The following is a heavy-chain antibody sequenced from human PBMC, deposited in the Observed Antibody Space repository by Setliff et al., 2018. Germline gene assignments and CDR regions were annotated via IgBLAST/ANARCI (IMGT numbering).Heavy chain of an antibody. CDR1: GFTFSSYA. CDR3: AKRGPYCSGGTCHYYFDY. D-gene: IGHD2-15*01. Sequence: PGGSLRLSCAASGFTFSSYAMSWVRQAPGKGLEWVSAISGSGGSTYYADSVKGRFTISRDNSKNTAYLEMNSLRAEDTAVYYCAKRGPYCSGGTCHYYFDYWGQGTLVTVSS. V-gene: IGHV3-23*01. CDR2: ISGSGGST. J-gene: IGHJ4*02.